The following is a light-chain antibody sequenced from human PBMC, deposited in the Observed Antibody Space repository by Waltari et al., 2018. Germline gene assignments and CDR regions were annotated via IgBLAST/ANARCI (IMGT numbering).Light chain of an antibody. CDR1: QSVSRF. CDR3: QKYDRLPAT. V-gene: IGKV3-20*01. Sequence: IVLTQSPDTLSLSPGERGTLSCRASQSVSRFLAWYQQKPGQAPRLLIYGASTRATGIPDRFSGSGSGTDFSLTISRLEPEDFAVYYCQKYDRLPATFGQGTKVEIK. J-gene: IGKJ1*01. CDR2: GAS.